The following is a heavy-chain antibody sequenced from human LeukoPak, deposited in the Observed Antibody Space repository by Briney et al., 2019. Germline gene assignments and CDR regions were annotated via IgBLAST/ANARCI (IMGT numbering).Heavy chain of an antibody. V-gene: IGHV5-51*01. Sequence: GESLKISCKGSGYSFTTYWIGWVRQMPGKGLEWMGIIYPGDSDTRYSPSFQGQVTISVDKSISTAYLQWSSLKASDTAMYYCARHRRHIGRPFDYWGQGTLVTVSS. CDR2: IYPGDSDT. CDR1: GYSFTTYW. CDR3: ARHRRHIGRPFDY. J-gene: IGHJ4*02.